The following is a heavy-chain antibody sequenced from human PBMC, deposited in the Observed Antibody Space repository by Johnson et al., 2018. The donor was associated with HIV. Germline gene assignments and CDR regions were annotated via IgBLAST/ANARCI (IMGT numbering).Heavy chain of an antibody. CDR1: GFTFDDHG. CDR2: INWNGGST. D-gene: IGHD2-21*02. V-gene: IGHV3-20*04. CDR3: AKASDGTWQHAFDI. Sequence: VQLVESGGGVVRPGGSLRLSCAASGFTFDDHGMNWVRQAPGKGLEWVSGINWNGGSTGYADSVKGRFTISRDNSKNTLDLQMNSLRAEDTAVYYCAKASDGTWQHAFDIWGQGTMVTVSS. J-gene: IGHJ3*02.